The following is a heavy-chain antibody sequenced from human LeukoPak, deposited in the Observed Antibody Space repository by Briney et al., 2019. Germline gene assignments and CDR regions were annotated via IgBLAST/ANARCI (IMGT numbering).Heavy chain of an antibody. CDR2: IYYSGST. V-gene: IGHV4-59*01. J-gene: IGHJ4*02. Sequence: SETLSLTCTVSGGSISSYYWSWIRQPPGKGLEWIGYIYYSGSTNYNPSLKSRVTISVDTSKNQFSLKLSSVTAADTAVYYCAKGDLWSGYLFDYWGQGTLVTVSS. CDR3: AKGDLWSGYLFDY. D-gene: IGHD3-3*01. CDR1: GGSISSYY.